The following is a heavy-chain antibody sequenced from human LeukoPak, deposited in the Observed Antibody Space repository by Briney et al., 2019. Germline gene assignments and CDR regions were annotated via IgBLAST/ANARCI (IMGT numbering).Heavy chain of an antibody. V-gene: IGHV1-2*02. Sequence: ASVKVSCKASGYTFTGYYMHWVRQAPGQGLEWMGWINPNSGGTNYAQKFQGRVTMTRDTSISTAYMELSRLRSDDTAVYYCARDLEYSSSSEGVTRDYWGQGTLVTVSS. CDR3: ARDLEYSSSSEGVTRDY. CDR1: GYTFTGYY. CDR2: INPNSGGT. D-gene: IGHD6-6*01. J-gene: IGHJ4*02.